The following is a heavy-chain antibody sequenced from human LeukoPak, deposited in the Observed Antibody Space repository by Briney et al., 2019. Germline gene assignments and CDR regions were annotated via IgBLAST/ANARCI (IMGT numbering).Heavy chain of an antibody. Sequence: GGSLRLSCAASGFTFSSYAMHWVRQAPGKGLEWVAVISYDGSNKYYADSVKGRFTISRDNSKNTLYLQMNSLRAEDTAVYYCARSLGGSSGAFDIWGQGTMVTVSS. D-gene: IGHD3-10*01. CDR2: ISYDGSNK. J-gene: IGHJ3*02. CDR3: ARSLGGSSGAFDI. CDR1: GFTFSSYA. V-gene: IGHV3-30*04.